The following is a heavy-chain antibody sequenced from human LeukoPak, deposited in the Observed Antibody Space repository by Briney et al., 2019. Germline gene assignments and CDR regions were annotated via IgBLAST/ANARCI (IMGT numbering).Heavy chain of an antibody. J-gene: IGHJ5*02. D-gene: IGHD4-11*01. CDR1: VGSISSHY. V-gene: IGHV4-59*11. Sequence: PSETLSLTCTVSVGSISSHYWSWTRQTPAKGLEWIGCAFSSGSTNYNPSLKSRVTISVDTSKNQFSLKLDSVTAADTAVYYCARQMTTLSTNWFDPWGQGTLVTVSS. CDR3: ARQMTTLSTNWFDP. CDR2: AFSSGST.